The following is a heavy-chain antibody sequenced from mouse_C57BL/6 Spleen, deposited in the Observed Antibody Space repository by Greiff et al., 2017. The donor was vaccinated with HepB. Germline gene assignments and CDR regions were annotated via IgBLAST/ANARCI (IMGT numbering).Heavy chain of an antibody. CDR3: ARQGGNWYFDF. J-gene: IGHJ1*03. D-gene: IGHD2-14*01. CDR1: GYTFTSYW. V-gene: IGHV1-64*01. Sequence: VQLQQPGAELVKPGASVKLSCKASGYTFTSYWMHWVKQRPGQGLEWIGMIHPNSGSTNYNEKFKSKATLTVDKSSSTAYMQLSSLTSEDSAVYYCARQGGNWYFDFWGTGTTVTVSS. CDR2: IHPNSGST.